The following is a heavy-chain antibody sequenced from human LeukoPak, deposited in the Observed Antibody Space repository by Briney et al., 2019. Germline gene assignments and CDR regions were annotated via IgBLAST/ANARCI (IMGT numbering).Heavy chain of an antibody. D-gene: IGHD3-3*01. Sequence: PGGSLRLSCAASGFTFKNFAMTWVRQAPGKGLEWVSTITTSGSATYYADSVKGRFTISRDNSKNTLYLQMNSLRAEDTAVYYCAKEIWPGIGTIFGVDPFDYWGQGTLVTVSS. CDR2: ITTSGSAT. V-gene: IGHV3-23*01. CDR1: GFTFKNFA. CDR3: AKEIWPGIGTIFGVDPFDY. J-gene: IGHJ4*02.